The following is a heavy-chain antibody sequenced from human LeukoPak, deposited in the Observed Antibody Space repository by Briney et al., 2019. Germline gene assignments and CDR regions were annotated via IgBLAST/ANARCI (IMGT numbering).Heavy chain of an antibody. D-gene: IGHD5-18*01. Sequence: SVKVSCKASGGTFSSYAISWVRQAPGQGLEWMGGIIPIFGTGNYAQKFQGRVTITADESTSTAYMELSSLRSEDTAVYYCARSWDTAMVSYFDYWGQGTLVTVSS. CDR2: IIPIFGTG. V-gene: IGHV1-69*13. CDR3: ARSWDTAMVSYFDY. J-gene: IGHJ4*02. CDR1: GGTFSSYA.